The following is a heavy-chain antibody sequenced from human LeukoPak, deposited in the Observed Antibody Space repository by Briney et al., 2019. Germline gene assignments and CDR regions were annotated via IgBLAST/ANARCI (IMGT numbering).Heavy chain of an antibody. CDR2: IIPILGIA. CDR3: ARGGDLKGELDY. CDR1: GGTFSSYT. J-gene: IGHJ4*02. V-gene: IGHV1-69*02. Sequence: SVKVSCKASGGTFSSYTISWVRQAPGQGLEWMGRIIPILGIANYAQKFQGRVTITADKSTSTAYMELSSPRSEDTAVYYCARGGDLKGELDYWGQGTLVTVSS. D-gene: IGHD3-16*01.